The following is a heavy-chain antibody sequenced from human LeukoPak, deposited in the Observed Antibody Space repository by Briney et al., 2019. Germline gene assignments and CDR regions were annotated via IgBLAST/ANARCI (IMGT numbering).Heavy chain of an antibody. V-gene: IGHV3-21*01. CDR3: ARAVAVSVGRYYGMDV. CDR2: YSSSSTYI. CDR1: VFIFDSYT. D-gene: IGHD4-17*01. J-gene: IGHJ6*02. Sequence: PGGSLRLPCAASVFIFDSYTMHWVRQAPGKGLEGVSSYSSSSTYIYYADSVKGRFTISRDNARNSVYLQVNSLSADDTAVYYCARAVAVSVGRYYGMDVWGQGTTVTVSS.